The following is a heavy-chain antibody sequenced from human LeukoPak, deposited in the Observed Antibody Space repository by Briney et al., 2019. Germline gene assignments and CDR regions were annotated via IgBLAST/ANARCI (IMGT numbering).Heavy chain of an antibody. Sequence: PSETLSLTCTVSGGSINSYYWSWIRQPAGKGLEWIGRIYTSGSTKYNPSLKSRVTISVDTSKNQFSLKLSSVTAADTAAYYCARIYCGGDCRGYYYHYYMDVWGKGTTVTISS. D-gene: IGHD2-21*02. CDR1: GGSINSYY. V-gene: IGHV4-4*07. CDR2: IYTSGST. J-gene: IGHJ6*03. CDR3: ARIYCGGDCRGYYYHYYMDV.